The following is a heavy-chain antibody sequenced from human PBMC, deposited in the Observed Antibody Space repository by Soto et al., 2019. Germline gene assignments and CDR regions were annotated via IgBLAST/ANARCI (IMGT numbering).Heavy chain of an antibody. V-gene: IGHV4-59*08. J-gene: IGHJ4*02. CDR2: IYYSGST. D-gene: IGHD3-10*01. CDR3: ASQKYYYGSGSYDY. CDR1: GGSISSYY. Sequence: PSETLSPTCSVSGGSISSYYWSWIRQPPGKGLEWIGYIYYSGSTNYNPSLKSRVTISVDTSKNQFSLKLSSVTAADTAVYYCASQKYYYGSGSYDYWGQGTLVTVSS.